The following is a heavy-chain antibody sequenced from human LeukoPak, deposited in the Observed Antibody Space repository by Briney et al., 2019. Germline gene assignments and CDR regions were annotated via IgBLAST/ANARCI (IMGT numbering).Heavy chain of an antibody. J-gene: IGHJ4*02. CDR2: ITSSGGST. CDR3: AKGSAQWELYDY. CDR1: GFTFSSYA. V-gene: IGHV3-23*01. Sequence: PGGSLRLSCVASGFTFSSYAMNWVRQAPGMGLEWVSVITSSGGSTAYADSVRGRFTISRDNSKNTLYMQMNSLRAEDTAIYYCAKGSAQWELYDYWGQGTLVTVSS. D-gene: IGHD4-23*01.